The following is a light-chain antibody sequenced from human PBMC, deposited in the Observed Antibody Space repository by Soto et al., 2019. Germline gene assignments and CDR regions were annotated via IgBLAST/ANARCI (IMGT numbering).Light chain of an antibody. CDR1: SSNIGSNY. J-gene: IGLJ2*01. V-gene: IGLV1-47*01. CDR2: RDN. Sequence: QSVLTQPPSTSGTPGQRVTISCSGSSSNIGSNYVYWYQQLPGTAPTLLIDRDNQRPSRVPDRVSGSKSGSSASLAISGRRSEDEDDFYCAAWDASLSGVVFGGGTKLTVL. CDR3: AAWDASLSGVV.